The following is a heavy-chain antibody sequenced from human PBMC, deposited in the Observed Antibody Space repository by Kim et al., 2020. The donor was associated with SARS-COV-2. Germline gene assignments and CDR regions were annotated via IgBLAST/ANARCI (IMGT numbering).Heavy chain of an antibody. Sequence: GGSLRLSCVASGFTFSGSDIHWVRQASGKGLEWVGRIRSKANTYATAYTESVKGRFTISRDDSKNTAYLQMNSLKTEDTALYYCIRREMSTWVSWGQGTLVTVSS. V-gene: IGHV3-73*01. D-gene: IGHD1-26*01. J-gene: IGHJ5*02. CDR1: GFTFSGSD. CDR2: IRSKANTYAT. CDR3: IRREMSTWVS.